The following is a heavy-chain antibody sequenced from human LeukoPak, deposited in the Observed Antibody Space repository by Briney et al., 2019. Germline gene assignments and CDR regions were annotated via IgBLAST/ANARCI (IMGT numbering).Heavy chain of an antibody. D-gene: IGHD1-26*01. CDR3: ARGHSGSPSFDI. J-gene: IGHJ3*02. CDR1: GGTFSSYA. Sequence: SVKVSCKASGGTFSSYAISWVRQAPGQGLGWMGRIIPIFGTANYAQKFQGRVTITTDESTSTAYMELSSLRSEDTAVYYCARGHSGSPSFDIWGQGTMVTVSS. CDR2: IIPIFGTA. V-gene: IGHV1-69*05.